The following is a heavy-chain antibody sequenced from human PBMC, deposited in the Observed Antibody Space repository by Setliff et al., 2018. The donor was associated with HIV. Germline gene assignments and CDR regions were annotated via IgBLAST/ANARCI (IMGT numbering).Heavy chain of an antibody. CDR1: GESFSGFY. V-gene: IGHV4-34*01. CDR3: ARAGMGALRSLFDY. CDR2: IHPSGST. J-gene: IGHJ4*02. Sequence: SETLSLTCAVYGESFSGFYWNWIRQPPGKGLEWIGEIHPSGSTRYSPSLDRRVTISRDTSKRQVFLKVPFVDAADTAVYFCARAGMGALRSLFDYWGQGTLVTVSS. D-gene: IGHD1-26*01.